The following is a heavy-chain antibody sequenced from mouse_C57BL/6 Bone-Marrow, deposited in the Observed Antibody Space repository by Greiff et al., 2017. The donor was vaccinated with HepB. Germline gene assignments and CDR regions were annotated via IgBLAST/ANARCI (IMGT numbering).Heavy chain of an antibody. D-gene: IGHD6-1*01. CDR2: ISYDGSN. CDR3: ARVAHYYAMDC. CDR1: GYSITSGYY. V-gene: IGHV3-6*01. Sequence: DVKLQESGPGLVKPSQSLSLTCSVTGYSITSGYYWNWIRQFPGNKLEWMGYISYDGSNNYNPSLKNRITLTRDTSKNQFFLKLNSVTTEDTATYYCARVAHYYAMDCWSQGTSVTVSS. J-gene: IGHJ4*01.